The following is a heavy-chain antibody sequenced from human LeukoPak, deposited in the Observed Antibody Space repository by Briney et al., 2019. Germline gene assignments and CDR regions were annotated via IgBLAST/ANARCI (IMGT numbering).Heavy chain of an antibody. V-gene: IGHV3-23*01. Sequence: GGSLRLSCAASGFIFSSYAKNWVRQAPGKGLEWVSGIWGNGDSTYYANSVKGRFTISRDNSKNTLYLQMNSLRAEDTAVYYCAKDGAAWGQGTLVTVSS. J-gene: IGHJ5*02. CDR1: GFIFSSYA. CDR3: AKDGAA. CDR2: IWGNGDST. D-gene: IGHD4/OR15-4a*01.